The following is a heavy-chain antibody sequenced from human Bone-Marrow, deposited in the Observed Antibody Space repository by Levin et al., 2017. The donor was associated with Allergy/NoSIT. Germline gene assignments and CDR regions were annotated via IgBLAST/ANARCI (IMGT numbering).Heavy chain of an antibody. CDR2: ISDSGST. V-gene: IGHV4-59*01. Sequence: TSETLSLTCTVSGGSISSYYWTWIRQPPGKGLEWIGYISDSGSTNYNPSLKSRVTISVDTSKNQFSLKLNSLTAADTAVYYCARTPGGSGSSGWGDPTHLFDYWGQGTLVTVSS. CDR1: GGSISSYY. CDR3: ARTPGGSGSSGWGDPTHLFDY. J-gene: IGHJ4*02. D-gene: IGHD6-19*01.